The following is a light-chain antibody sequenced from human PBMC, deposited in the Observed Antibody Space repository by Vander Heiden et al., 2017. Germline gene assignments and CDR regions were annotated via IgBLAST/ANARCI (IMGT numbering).Light chain of an antibody. V-gene: IGKV1-9*01. CDR2: AAS. Sequence: DIQLTPSPSFLSSSVGDRVTITCRASQGISRFLAGYQQKPGKAPKLLIYAASTLQSGVPSRFSGSGSGTEFTLTISSLQPEDFATYYCQRFTFGGGTKVEIK. CDR3: QRFT. J-gene: IGKJ4*01. CDR1: QGISRF.